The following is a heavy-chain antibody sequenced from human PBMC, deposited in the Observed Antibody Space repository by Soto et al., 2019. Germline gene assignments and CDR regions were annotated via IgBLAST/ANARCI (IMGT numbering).Heavy chain of an antibody. V-gene: IGHV3-9*01. D-gene: IGHD6-19*01. Sequence: EVQLVESGGGLVQPGKSLRLSCAASGFTFDDYAMHWVRQVPGKGLEWVSGLSWNSGTIDYAVSVKGRFTLSRVNAKNSLHLQMNRLKPEDTAFYCCAQVMSSGWYYSLDYWGQGALVTGSS. CDR3: AQVMSSGWYYSLDY. J-gene: IGHJ4*02. CDR2: LSWNSGTI. CDR1: GFTFDDYA.